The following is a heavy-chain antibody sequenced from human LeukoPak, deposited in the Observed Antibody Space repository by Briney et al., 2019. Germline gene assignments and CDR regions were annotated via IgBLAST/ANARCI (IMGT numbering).Heavy chain of an antibody. J-gene: IGHJ6*02. CDR2: INPSGGST. CDR3: ARSSARWYYYGSGSYGPYGMDV. D-gene: IGHD3-10*01. CDR1: GYTFTSYY. Sequence: ASVKVSCKASGYTFTSYYMHWVRQAPGQGLEWMGIINPSGGSTSYAQKFQGRVTMTRDTSTSTVYMELSSLRSEDTAVYYCARSSARWYYYGSGSYGPYGMDVWGQGTTVTVSS. V-gene: IGHV1-46*01.